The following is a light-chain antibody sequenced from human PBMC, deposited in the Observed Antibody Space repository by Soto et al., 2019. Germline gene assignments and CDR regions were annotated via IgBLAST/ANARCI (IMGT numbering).Light chain of an antibody. J-gene: IGKJ1*01. Sequence: DIVMTQSPDSLAVSLGERATINCKSSRSVLYNSNNKNYLAWYQQKPGQPPKLLIYWASTRESGVPDRFSGSGSGTDFTLTISSLQAEDVAVYYCQQYVTSPWAFGQGTKVAIE. CDR3: QQYVTSPWA. V-gene: IGKV4-1*01. CDR1: RSVLYNSNNKNY. CDR2: WAS.